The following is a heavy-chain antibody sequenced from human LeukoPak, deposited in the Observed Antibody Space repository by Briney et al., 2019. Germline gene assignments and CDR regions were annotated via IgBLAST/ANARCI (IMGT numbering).Heavy chain of an antibody. CDR2: IYHSGST. V-gene: IGHV4-38-2*02. J-gene: IGHJ4*02. D-gene: IGHD4-11*01. CDR1: GHSISSRYY. Sequence: SETPSLTCTVSGHSISSRYYWGWIRQPPGKGLEYIGSIYHSGSTYNNPSLKSRVTLSVDTSKNQISLRLTSVTAADAAVYYCVRLANIVVEPGVVRYSNPSPFDYWGQGTLVTVSS. CDR3: VRLANIVVEPGVVRYSNPSPFDY.